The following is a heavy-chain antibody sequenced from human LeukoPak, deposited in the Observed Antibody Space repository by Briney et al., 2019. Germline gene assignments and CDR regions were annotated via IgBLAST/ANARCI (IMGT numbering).Heavy chain of an antibody. CDR2: ISAYNGNT. J-gene: IGHJ3*02. CDR3: ARDHPTRRALDI. Sequence: ASVKVSCKASGYTFTSYGIRWVRQAPGQGLEWMGWISAYNGNTNYAQKLQGRVTMTTDTSTSTAYMELRSLRSEDTAVCYCARDHPTRRALDIWGQGTMVTVSS. CDR1: GYTFTSYG. V-gene: IGHV1-18*01.